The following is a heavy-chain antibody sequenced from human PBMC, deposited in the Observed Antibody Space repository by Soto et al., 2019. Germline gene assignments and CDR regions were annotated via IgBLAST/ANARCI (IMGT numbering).Heavy chain of an antibody. CDR2: IKSKTDGGTP. D-gene: IGHD3-3*01. V-gene: IGHV3-15*01. CDR3: PTDFWSDPGWFDP. Sequence: GGSLRLSCAASGVTFSNAWMGWVRQAPGKGLEWVVRIKSKTDGGTPDYAAPVKGRFTISRDDSKNTLYLQMNSLKTEDTAVYYCPTDFWSDPGWFDPWGQGTLVTVSS. J-gene: IGHJ5*02. CDR1: GVTFSNAW.